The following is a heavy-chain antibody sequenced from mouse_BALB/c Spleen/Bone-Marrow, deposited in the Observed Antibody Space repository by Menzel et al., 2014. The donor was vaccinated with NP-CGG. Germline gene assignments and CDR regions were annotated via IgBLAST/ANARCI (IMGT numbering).Heavy chain of an antibody. CDR3: ARLGYYGVMAY. CDR2: INPDSSTI. J-gene: IGHJ4*01. D-gene: IGHD1-1*01. Sequence: EVQGVESGGDLVQPGRSLKLSCAASGFDFSGYWMSWVRQAPGKGLEWIGEINPDSSTINYTPSLKDKFIISRDNAKNTLYLQRSKVRSEDTALYYCARLGYYGVMAYWGQGTSVTVSS. V-gene: IGHV4-1*02. CDR1: GFDFSGYW.